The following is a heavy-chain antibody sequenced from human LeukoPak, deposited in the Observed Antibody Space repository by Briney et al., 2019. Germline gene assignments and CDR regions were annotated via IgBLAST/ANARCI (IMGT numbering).Heavy chain of an antibody. CDR3: ARVVPAAMLKDAFDI. CDR1: GGSIRSTSHY. D-gene: IGHD2-2*01. J-gene: IGHJ3*02. Sequence: PSETLSLTCTVSGGSIRSTSHYWGWVRQPPGKGLEWIGSIYYNGATYYNPSLKSRVTISVDTSKNQFSLKLSSVTAADTAVYYCARVVPAAMLKDAFDIWGQGTMVTVSS. V-gene: IGHV4-39*01. CDR2: IYYNGAT.